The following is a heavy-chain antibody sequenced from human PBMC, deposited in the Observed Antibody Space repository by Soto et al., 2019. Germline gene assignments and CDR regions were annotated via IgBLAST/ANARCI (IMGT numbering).Heavy chain of an antibody. CDR3: ARSISVAMDF. Sequence: SATLSLTCTVRCPSIRSSSSYCGLIRQPPGKGLEWIGSIYYSGTACYNPSLKIRVTISVDTSKNQFYLKLSSVTAADTAVYYCARSISVAMDFWGQGTLVTVS. CDR1: CPSIRSSSSY. D-gene: IGHD6-19*01. CDR2: IYYSGTA. J-gene: IGHJ4*02. V-gene: IGHV4-39*01.